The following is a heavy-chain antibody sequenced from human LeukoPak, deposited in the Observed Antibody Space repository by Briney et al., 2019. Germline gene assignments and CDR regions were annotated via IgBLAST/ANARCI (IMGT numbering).Heavy chain of an antibody. D-gene: IGHD6-13*01. J-gene: IGHJ3*02. CDR3: ATLWVAAGAFDI. CDR1: GYTLTELS. V-gene: IGHV1-24*01. CDR2: FDPEDGET. Sequence: ASVKVSCKVSGYTLTELSMHWVRQAPGKGLEWMGGFDPEDGETIYAQKFQGRVTMTEDTSTDTAYMELSSLRSEDTAVYYCATLWVAAGAFDIWGQGTMVTVSS.